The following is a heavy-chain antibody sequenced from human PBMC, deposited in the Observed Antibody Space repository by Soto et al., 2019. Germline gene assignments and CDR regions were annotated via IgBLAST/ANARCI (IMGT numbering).Heavy chain of an antibody. CDR2: INAGNGNT. CDR1: GYTFTSYA. J-gene: IGHJ4*02. V-gene: IGHV1-3*01. D-gene: IGHD4-17*01. CDR3: VRRGTTVTTRRYYFDY. Sequence: ASVKVSCKASGYTFTSYAMHWVRQAPGQRLEWMGWINAGNGNTKYSQKFQGRVTITRDTSASTAYMELSSLRSEDTAVYSCVRRGTTVTTRRYYFDYWGQGTLVTVSS.